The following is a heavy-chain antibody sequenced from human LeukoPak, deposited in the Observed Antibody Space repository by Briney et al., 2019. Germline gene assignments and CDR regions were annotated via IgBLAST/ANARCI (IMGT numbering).Heavy chain of an antibody. V-gene: IGHV4-34*01. CDR1: GGSFSFYY. CDR2: INHSGST. CDR3: ARGGFYCGDDCYVDY. Sequence: KPSDTLSLTCAVYGGSFSFYYWSWIRPPPEKGQECIGEINHSGSTNYNPSLKSRVTISVDTSKNQFSLKLSSVAAADTAVYYCARGGFYCGDDCYVDYWGQGTLVTVSS. J-gene: IGHJ4*02. D-gene: IGHD2-21*02.